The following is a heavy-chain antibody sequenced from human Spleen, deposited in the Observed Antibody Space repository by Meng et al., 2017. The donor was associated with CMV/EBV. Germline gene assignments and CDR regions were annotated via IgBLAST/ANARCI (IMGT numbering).Heavy chain of an antibody. V-gene: IGHV3-11*04. D-gene: IGHD1-26*01. CDR1: GFTFSDYY. J-gene: IGHJ3*02. CDR2: ISSSGNII. Sequence: GESLKISCAASGFTFSDYYMSWIRQAPGKGLEWVAYISSSGNIIYYADSVKGRFTISRDNAKNSLYLQMNSLRAEDTAVYYCVRGYRAFDIWGQGTMVTVSS. CDR3: VRGYRAFDI.